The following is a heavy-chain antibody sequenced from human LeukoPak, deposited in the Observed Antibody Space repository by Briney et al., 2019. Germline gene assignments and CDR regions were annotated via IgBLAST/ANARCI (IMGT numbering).Heavy chain of an antibody. CDR1: GGSISSSSYY. V-gene: IGHV4-39*07. Sequence: RPSETLSLTCTVSGGSISSSSYYWGWIRQPPGKGLEWIGSIYYSGSTYYNPSLKSRVTISVDTSKNQFSLKLSSVTAADTAVYYCAREGLLWFGELSRWFDPWGQGTLVTVSS. J-gene: IGHJ5*02. CDR3: AREGLLWFGELSRWFDP. CDR2: IYYSGST. D-gene: IGHD3-10*01.